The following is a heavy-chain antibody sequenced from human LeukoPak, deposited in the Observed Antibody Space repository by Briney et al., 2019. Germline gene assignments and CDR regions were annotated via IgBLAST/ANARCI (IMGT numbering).Heavy chain of an antibody. V-gene: IGHV4-38-2*02. Sequence: SETLSLTCTVSGYSISSGYYWGWIRPPPGKGLEWIGSIYHSGSTYYNPSLKSRVTISVDTSKNQFSLKLSSVTAADTAVYYCARVWRRYYDSSGYYYQYYFDYWGQGTLVTVSS. CDR3: ARVWRRYYDSSGYYYQYYFDY. CDR2: IYHSGST. J-gene: IGHJ4*02. CDR1: GYSISSGYY. D-gene: IGHD3-22*01.